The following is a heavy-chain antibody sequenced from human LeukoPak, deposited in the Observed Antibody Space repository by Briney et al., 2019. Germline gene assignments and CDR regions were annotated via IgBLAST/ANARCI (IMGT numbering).Heavy chain of an antibody. V-gene: IGHV1-18*01. J-gene: IGHJ5*02. Sequence: ASVKVSCKASGYTFTSYAISWVRQAPGQGLEWMGWISAYNGNTNYAQKFQGRVTMTRDMSTSTVYMELSSLRSEDTAVYYCARDQGTFDPWGQGTLVTVSS. CDR1: GYTFTSYA. CDR2: ISAYNGNT. CDR3: ARDQGTFDP.